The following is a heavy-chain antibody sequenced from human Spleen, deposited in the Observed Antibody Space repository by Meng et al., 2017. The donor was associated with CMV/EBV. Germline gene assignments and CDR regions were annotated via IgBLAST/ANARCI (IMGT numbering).Heavy chain of an antibody. D-gene: IGHD5/OR15-5a*01. J-gene: IGHJ6*02. V-gene: IGHV3-21*01. CDR3: ATDGGTGGDIIVSSYYGMDV. Sequence: SYSLNWVRQAPGKGLEWVSGISVSSTYIYYTDSVKGRFSISRDDAKNSLYLQMNSLRAEDTAVYYCATDGGTGGDIIVSSYYGMDVWGQGTMVTVSS. CDR1: SYS. CDR2: ISVSSTYI.